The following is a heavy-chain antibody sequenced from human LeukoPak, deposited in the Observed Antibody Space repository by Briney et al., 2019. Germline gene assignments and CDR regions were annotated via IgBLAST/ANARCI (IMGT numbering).Heavy chain of an antibody. CDR3: ARGRIGWGILYYYYGMDV. Sequence: ASVKVSCKASGYTFTSYGISWVRQAPGQGLEWMGWISAYNGNTNYAQKLQGRVTMTTDTPTSTAYMELRSLRSDDTAVYYCARGRIGWGILYYYYGMDVWGQGTTVTVSS. CDR1: GYTFTSYG. J-gene: IGHJ6*02. D-gene: IGHD3-16*01. V-gene: IGHV1-18*01. CDR2: ISAYNGNT.